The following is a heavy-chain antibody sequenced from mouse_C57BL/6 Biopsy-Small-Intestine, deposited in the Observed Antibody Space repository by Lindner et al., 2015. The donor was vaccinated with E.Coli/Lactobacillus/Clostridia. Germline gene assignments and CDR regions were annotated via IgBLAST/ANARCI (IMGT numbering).Heavy chain of an antibody. J-gene: IGHJ2*01. CDR1: GYTFTNYG. CDR3: ARDYGDYFDY. CDR2: IYPSSGHT. D-gene: IGHD1-1*01. V-gene: IGHV1-81*01. Sequence: VQLQESGVELARPGASVKLSCKASGYTFTNYGISWVKQRIGQGLEWIGEIYPSSGHTYYNEKFEGKATLTADKSSSTAYMELRSLTSEDSAVYFCARDYGDYFDYWGQGTTLTVSS.